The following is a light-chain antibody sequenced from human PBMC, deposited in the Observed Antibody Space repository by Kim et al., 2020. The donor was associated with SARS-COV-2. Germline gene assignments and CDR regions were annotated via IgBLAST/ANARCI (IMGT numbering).Light chain of an antibody. CDR3: ISYAGRQNLV. CDR2: EVN. CDR1: SSDIGGYNF. J-gene: IGLJ2*01. V-gene: IGLV2-8*01. Sequence: GQAVPISCPGTSSDIGGYNFVAWYQQHPGKAPKVMIYEVNKRPAGVPDRFSGSKSGNTASLTVSGLQAEDEADYYCISYAGRQNLVFGGGTQLTVL.